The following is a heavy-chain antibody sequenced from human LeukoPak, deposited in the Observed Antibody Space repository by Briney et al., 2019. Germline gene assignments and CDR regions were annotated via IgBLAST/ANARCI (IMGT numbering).Heavy chain of an antibody. CDR2: IKQDGSEK. CDR1: GFTFSSYW. CDR3: ARAQRDYGDYGDY. J-gene: IGHJ4*02. V-gene: IGHV3-7*01. D-gene: IGHD4-17*01. Sequence: GGSLRLSCAASGFTFSSYWMSWVRQAPGKGLEWVANIKQDGSEKYYVDSVKGRFTISRDNAKNSLYLQMNSLRAEDTAVYYCARAQRDYGDYGDYWGQGTLVTVSS.